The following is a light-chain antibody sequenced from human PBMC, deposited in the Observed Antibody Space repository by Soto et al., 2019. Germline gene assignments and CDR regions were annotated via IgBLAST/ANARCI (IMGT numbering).Light chain of an antibody. CDR3: EEYCSSPWT. CDR1: QSVLYSSSNKNY. Sequence: DIVMTQSPDSLAVSLGERATINCRSSQSVLYSSSNKNYLAWYQQKPGQPPKLLIYWASTREAGVPNRFSGSGSGTDFTRTSGSLQPDDVAVYYGEEYCSSPWTFGEGTKVESK. CDR2: WAS. J-gene: IGKJ1*01. V-gene: IGKV4-1*01.